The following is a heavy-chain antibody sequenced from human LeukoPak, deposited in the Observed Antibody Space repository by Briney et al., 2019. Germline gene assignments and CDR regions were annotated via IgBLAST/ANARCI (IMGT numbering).Heavy chain of an antibody. Sequence: PGGSLRLSCAASGFAFSGFSMNWVRQAPGKGLEWVSYISFSSGTIRYADSVKGRFTVSRDNAKNSLYLQMNSLRGDDTAVYYCASRFFGDGFDVWGQGTMVTVSS. CDR3: ASRFFGDGFDV. D-gene: IGHD3-10*01. CDR1: GFAFSGFS. CDR2: ISFSSGTI. J-gene: IGHJ3*01. V-gene: IGHV3-48*01.